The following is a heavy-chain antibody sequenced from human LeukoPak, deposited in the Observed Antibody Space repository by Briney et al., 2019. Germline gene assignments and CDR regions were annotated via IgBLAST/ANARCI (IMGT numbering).Heavy chain of an antibody. V-gene: IGHV4-59*12. D-gene: IGHD3-10*01. CDR3: AGDPHYYGSGRNSRFDY. Sequence: SSETLSLTCTVSGGSISSYYWSWIRQPPGKGLEWIGYIYYSGSTNYNPSLKSRVTISVDTSKNQFSLKLSSVTAADTAVYYCAGDPHYYGSGRNSRFDYWGQGTLVTVSS. CDR1: GGSISSYY. J-gene: IGHJ4*02. CDR2: IYYSGST.